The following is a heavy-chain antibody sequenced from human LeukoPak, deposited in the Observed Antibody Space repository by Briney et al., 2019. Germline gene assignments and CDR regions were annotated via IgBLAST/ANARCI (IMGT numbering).Heavy chain of an antibody. CDR1: GYTLTSYA. J-gene: IGHJ4*02. CDR2: INAGNGNT. D-gene: IGHD6-13*01. V-gene: IGHV1-3*01. CDR3: ARKTAADPFDY. Sequence: ASVKVSCKASGYTLTSYAMHWVRQAPGQGLEWMGWINAGNGNTKYSQKFQGRVTITRDTSASTAYMELSSLRSEDTAVYYCARKTAADPFDYWGQGTLVTVSS.